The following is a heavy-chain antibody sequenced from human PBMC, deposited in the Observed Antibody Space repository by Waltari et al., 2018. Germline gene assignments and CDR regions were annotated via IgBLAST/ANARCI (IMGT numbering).Heavy chain of an antibody. CDR3: ARDGNGGGV. CDR1: GFTVSNNY. D-gene: IGHD3-16*01. J-gene: IGHJ6*02. Sequence: EVQLVESGGGLVQPGGSLRLSCAASGFTVSNNYMKWVRQAPGKGLEWVSRIYSGGNKYYADAVKGRFTISRDNSKNTLYLQMNSLRAEDSAVYYCARDGNGGGVWGRGTTVTVSS. V-gene: IGHV3-66*01. CDR2: IYSGGNK.